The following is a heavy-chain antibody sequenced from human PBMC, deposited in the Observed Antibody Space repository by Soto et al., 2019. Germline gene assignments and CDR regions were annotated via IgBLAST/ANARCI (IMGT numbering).Heavy chain of an antibody. CDR1: GFTFTTYA. CDR2: ISYDGSNK. D-gene: IGHD1-26*01. J-gene: IGHJ5*01. CDR3: AKEGYDGGYYGGGYFGS. Sequence: QVQLVESGGGVVQPGRSLRLSCAASGFTFTTYAMHWVRQAPGKGLEWVTLISYDGSNKFYADSVKGRFTISRDNSENLLYLQMNSLRDEASAVYYCAKEGYDGGYYGGGYFGSWGQGTLVSVSS. V-gene: IGHV3-30*18.